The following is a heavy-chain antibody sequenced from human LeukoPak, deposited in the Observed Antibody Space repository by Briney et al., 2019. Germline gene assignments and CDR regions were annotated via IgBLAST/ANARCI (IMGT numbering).Heavy chain of an antibody. Sequence: ASVKVSCKASGYTFTSYDINWVRQATGQGLEWMGWMNPNSGDTGYAQKFQGRVTITRNTSISTAYMELSSLRSEDTAVYYCARGLGDWTYYFYYMDVWGKGTTVTVSS. CDR1: GYTFTSYD. CDR3: ARGLGDWTYYFYYMDV. V-gene: IGHV1-8*03. CDR2: MNPNSGDT. J-gene: IGHJ6*03. D-gene: IGHD3-10*01.